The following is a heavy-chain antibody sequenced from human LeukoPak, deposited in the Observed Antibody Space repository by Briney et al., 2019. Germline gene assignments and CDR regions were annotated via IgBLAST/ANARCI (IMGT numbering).Heavy chain of an antibody. D-gene: IGHD3-22*01. CDR3: ARQYYDSTGYYYFDH. CDR2: LYYSGSI. V-gene: IGHV4-39*01. J-gene: IGHJ4*02. CDR1: GGAITGSSYY. Sequence: SETLSLTCTVSGGAITGSSYYWGWIPQSPGKELEWIGSLYYSGSIYYNPSLKSRVSMSADTSKNQFSLKLNSLTAADRAVYYCARQYYDSTGYYYFDHWDQGTLVTVSS.